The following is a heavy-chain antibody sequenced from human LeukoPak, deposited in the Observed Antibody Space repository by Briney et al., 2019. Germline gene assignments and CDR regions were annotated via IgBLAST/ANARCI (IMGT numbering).Heavy chain of an antibody. D-gene: IGHD6-25*01. V-gene: IGHV3-11*01. CDR1: GFTFSDYY. CDR2: ISSSGTTI. CDR3: ARSIAAADGGVYYYMDV. J-gene: IGHJ6*03. Sequence: GSLRLSCVASGFTFSDYYMSWIRQAPGKGLEWISYISSSGTTIYYTDSVKGRLTISRDNTKNSLYLQMNSLRAEDTAVYFCARSIAAADGGVYYYMDVWGKGTTVTISS.